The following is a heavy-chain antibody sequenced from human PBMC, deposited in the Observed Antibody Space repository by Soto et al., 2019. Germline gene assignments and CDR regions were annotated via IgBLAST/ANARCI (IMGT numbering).Heavy chain of an antibody. CDR1: GFPFYVYS. CDR3: QSSDSGEAPGY. CDR2: ITSNGNFL. D-gene: IGHD4-17*01. V-gene: IGHV3-21*06. J-gene: IGHJ4*02. Sequence: PGGSLRLSCAASGFPFYVYSMTWVRQAPGKGLEWVASITSNGNFLYYADAVKGRFAISRDNAKSSVSLEMNSLRDEDTAVYYCQSSDSGEAPGYWGQGTLVTVSS.